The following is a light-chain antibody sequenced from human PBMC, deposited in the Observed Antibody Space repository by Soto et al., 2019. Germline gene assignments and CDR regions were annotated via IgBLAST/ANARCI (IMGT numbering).Light chain of an antibody. CDR1: QSLLHSNGYNY. CDR3: MQALQTPIT. CDR2: LGS. V-gene: IGKV2-28*01. J-gene: IGKJ5*01. Sequence: DIVITQSPLSLPVTPGEPASISCRSSQSLLHSNGYNYLDWYLQKPGQSPQLLIYLGSNRASGVPDRFSGSGSGTDFTLKISRVEAEDVGVYYCMQALQTPITFGQGTRLEI.